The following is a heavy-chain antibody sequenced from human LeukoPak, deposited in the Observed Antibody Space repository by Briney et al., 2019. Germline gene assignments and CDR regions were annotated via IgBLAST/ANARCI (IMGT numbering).Heavy chain of an antibody. D-gene: IGHD2-15*01. V-gene: IGHV3-30-3*02. CDR2: ISYDGNNK. CDR3: AKQLGYCSDGSCYFPY. J-gene: IGHJ4*02. Sequence: PGGSLRLSCAASGFTFNSYAMHWVRQAPGKGLEWVALISYDGNNKFYADSVQGRFTISRDNSKSTLCLQMNSLRAEDTAVYYCAKQLGYCSDGSCYFPYWGQGTLVTVSS. CDR1: GFTFNSYA.